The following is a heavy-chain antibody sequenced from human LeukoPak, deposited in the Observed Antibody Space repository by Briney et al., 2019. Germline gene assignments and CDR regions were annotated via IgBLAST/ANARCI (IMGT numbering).Heavy chain of an antibody. V-gene: IGHV4-59*01. CDR2: IYYSGST. Sequence: SETLSLTCTVSGGSISSYYWSWIRQPPGKGLEWIGYIYYSGSTNYNPSLKSRVTISVDTSKNQFSLRLRPVTAADTAVYYCARGVVIAPQTFDYWGQGTLVTVSS. D-gene: IGHD2-21*01. CDR1: GGSISSYY. CDR3: ARGVVIAPQTFDY. J-gene: IGHJ4*02.